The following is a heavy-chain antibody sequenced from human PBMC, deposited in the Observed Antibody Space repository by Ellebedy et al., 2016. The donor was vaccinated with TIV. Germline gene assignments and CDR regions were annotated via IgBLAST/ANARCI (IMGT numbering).Heavy chain of an antibody. Sequence: SETLSLXXTVSGGSISNYYWSWIRQPAGKGLEWIGRIYTSGSTHYNPSLKSRVTISVDTSKNQFSLKLSSVTAADTAVYYCARHDNPPFYCSSTSCYGSWFNPWGQGTLVTVSS. V-gene: IGHV4-4*07. CDR3: ARHDNPPFYCSSTSCYGSWFNP. CDR1: GGSISNYY. CDR2: IYTSGST. J-gene: IGHJ5*02. D-gene: IGHD2-2*01.